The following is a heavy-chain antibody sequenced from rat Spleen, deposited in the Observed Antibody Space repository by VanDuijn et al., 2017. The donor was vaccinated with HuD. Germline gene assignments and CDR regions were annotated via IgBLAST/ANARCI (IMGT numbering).Heavy chain of an antibody. J-gene: IGHJ2*01. CDR3: TSKLSLG. V-gene: IGHV5-7*01. CDR1: GFTFSDYY. CDR2: INYDGSRT. Sequence: EVQLVESGGGLVQPGRSLKLSCAASGFTFSDYYMAWIRQAPTKGLEWVATINYDGSRTYYRDSVKGRFTISRDNAKSTLYLQMNSLRSEDTATYYCTSKLSLGWGQGVMVTVSS.